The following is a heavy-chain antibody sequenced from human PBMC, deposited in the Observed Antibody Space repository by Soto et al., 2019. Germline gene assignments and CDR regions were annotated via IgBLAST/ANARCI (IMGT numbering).Heavy chain of an antibody. Sequence: AASVKVSCKASGYTFTSYGISWVRQAPGQGLEWMGWISAYNGNTNYAQKLQGRVTMTTDTSTSTAYMELRSLRSDDTAVYYCARDYIVVVPAAIRYYGMDVWGQGTTVTVSS. J-gene: IGHJ6*02. D-gene: IGHD2-2*01. CDR1: GYTFTSYG. CDR2: ISAYNGNT. CDR3: ARDYIVVVPAAIRYYGMDV. V-gene: IGHV1-18*01.